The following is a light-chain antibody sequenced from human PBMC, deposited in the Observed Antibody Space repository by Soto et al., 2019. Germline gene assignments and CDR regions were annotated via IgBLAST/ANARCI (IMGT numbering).Light chain of an antibody. V-gene: IGLV1-40*01. CDR3: QSYDSSLNAYV. Sequence: QSVLTQPPSVSGAPGQRVTISCTGSSSNIGADYDVHWYHQPPGTAPKLLIYGDINRPSGVPDRFSGSKSGPSASLAITGLQAEDEADYYCQSYDSSLNAYVFGTGTKLTVL. CDR2: GDI. J-gene: IGLJ1*01. CDR1: SSNIGADYD.